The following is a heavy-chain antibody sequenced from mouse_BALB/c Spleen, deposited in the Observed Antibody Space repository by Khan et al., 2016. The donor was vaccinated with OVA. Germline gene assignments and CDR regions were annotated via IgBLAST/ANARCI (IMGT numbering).Heavy chain of an antibody. J-gene: IGHJ4*01. D-gene: IGHD1-2*01. CDR1: GFTFSNYG. Sequence: DVMLVESGGDLVKPGGSLKLSCAASGFTFSNYGMSWVRQTPDKRLEWVATISSGGHYTYFPDSVRGRFTISRDNAKNTLYLQMSSLKSDDTAMYYCARTITTAKGYYYAMDYWGQGTSGTVSS. V-gene: IGHV5-6*02. CDR3: ARTITTAKGYYYAMDY. CDR2: ISSGGHYT.